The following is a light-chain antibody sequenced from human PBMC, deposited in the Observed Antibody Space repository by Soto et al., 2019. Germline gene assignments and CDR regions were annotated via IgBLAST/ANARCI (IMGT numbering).Light chain of an antibody. J-gene: IGKJ2*01. Sequence: DMQMTQSPSSLSASVGDRVTITCRASQTISTFLNWYQQKPGKAPKLLIYAASNLQRGVTSRFSGGGSGTDFTLTIRSLQPEDSATYYCQQSYSNPPLVGQGTKLEIK. CDR2: AAS. CDR1: QTISTF. CDR3: QQSYSNPPL. V-gene: IGKV1-39*01.